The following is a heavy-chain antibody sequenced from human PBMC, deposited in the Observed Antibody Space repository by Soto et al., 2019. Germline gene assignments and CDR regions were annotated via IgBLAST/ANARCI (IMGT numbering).Heavy chain of an antibody. Sequence: QVQLVESGGGVVQPGRSLRLSCAASGFTFSSYAMHWVRQAPGKGLEWVAVISYDGSNKYYADSVKGRFTISRDNSKNTLYLQMNSLIAEDTAVYYCARGGGIVATILDYWGQGTLVTVSS. CDR3: ARGGGIVATILDY. J-gene: IGHJ4*02. D-gene: IGHD5-12*01. CDR2: ISYDGSNK. CDR1: GFTFSSYA. V-gene: IGHV3-30-3*01.